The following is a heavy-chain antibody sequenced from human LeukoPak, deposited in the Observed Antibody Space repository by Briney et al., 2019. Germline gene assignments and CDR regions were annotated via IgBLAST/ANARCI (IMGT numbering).Heavy chain of an antibody. CDR2: INSDGSST. CDR3: ARVSIAAAGFDP. V-gene: IGHV3-74*01. CDR1: GFTFSIYW. Sequence: QPGGSLRLSCAASGFTFSIYWMHWVRQAPGKGLVWVSRINSDGSSTSYADSVKGRFTISRDNAKNTLYLQMNSLRAEDTAVYYCARVSIAAAGFDPWGQGTLVTVSS. D-gene: IGHD6-13*01. J-gene: IGHJ5*02.